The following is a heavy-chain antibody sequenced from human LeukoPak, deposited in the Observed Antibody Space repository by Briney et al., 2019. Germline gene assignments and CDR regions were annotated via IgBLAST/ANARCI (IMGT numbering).Heavy chain of an antibody. J-gene: IGHJ5*02. CDR3: ARSPLLYSSTWYVNWFDP. CDR2: IYHSGST. CDR1: GYSISSGYY. Sequence: PSETLSLTCTVSGYSISSGYYWGWIRQPPGKGLEWIGSIYHSGSTYYNPSLKSRVTISVDTSKNQLSLKLSFVTAADTAVYYCARSPLLYSSTWYVNWFDPWGQGTLVTVSS. D-gene: IGHD6-13*01. V-gene: IGHV4-38-2*02.